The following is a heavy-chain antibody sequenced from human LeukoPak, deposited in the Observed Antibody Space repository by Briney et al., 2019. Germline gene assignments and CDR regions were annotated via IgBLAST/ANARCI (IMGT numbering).Heavy chain of an antibody. J-gene: IGHJ4*02. Sequence: ASVKVSCKVSGYTLTELPIHWVRQAPGKGLEWRGGFDPDDGETVYAQMFQGRVTITEDTSSDTASMELSSLRSEATAVYYCATGTSGSYYVGIVRPIDYWGQGTLVTVSS. CDR3: ATGTSGSYYVGIVRPIDY. CDR2: FDPDDGET. V-gene: IGHV1-24*01. D-gene: IGHD1-26*01. CDR1: GYTLTELP.